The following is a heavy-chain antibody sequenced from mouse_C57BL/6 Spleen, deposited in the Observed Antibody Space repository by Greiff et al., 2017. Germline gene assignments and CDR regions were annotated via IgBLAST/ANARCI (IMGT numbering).Heavy chain of an antibody. V-gene: IGHV1-75*01. J-gene: IGHJ2*01. CDR3: ARGLDYGSSYDYFDY. Sequence: QVQLKQSGPELVKPGASVKISCKASGYTFTDYYINWVKQRPGQGLEWIGWIFPGSGSTYYNEKFKGKATLTVDKSSSTAYMLLSSLTSEDSAVYFCARGLDYGSSYDYFDYWGQGTTLTVSS. CDR2: IFPGSGST. CDR1: GYTFTDYY. D-gene: IGHD1-1*01.